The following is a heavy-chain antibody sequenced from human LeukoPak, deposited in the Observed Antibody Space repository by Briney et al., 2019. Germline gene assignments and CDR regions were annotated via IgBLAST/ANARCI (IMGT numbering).Heavy chain of an antibody. D-gene: IGHD3-10*01. CDR1: GFTFGTYE. V-gene: IGHV3-48*03. J-gene: IGHJ4*02. Sequence: PGGSLRLSCAASGFTFGTYEMNWVRQAPGRGLEWVSYISSSGSPIHYAHSVKGRFTVSRDNAKNSLYLQMNSLRAEDTAVYYCARDTRYSYGSGSYTMFDYWGQGTLVAVSS. CDR2: ISSSGSPI. CDR3: ARDTRYSYGSGSYTMFDY.